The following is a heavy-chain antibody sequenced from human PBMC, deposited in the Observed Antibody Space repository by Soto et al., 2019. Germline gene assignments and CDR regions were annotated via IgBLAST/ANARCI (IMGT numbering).Heavy chain of an antibody. CDR2: IGTAGDT. V-gene: IGHV3-13*01. D-gene: IGHD6-19*01. Sequence: GGSLRLSCAASGFTFSSYDMHWVRQATGKGLEWVSAIGTAGDTYYPGSVKGRFTISRENAKNSLYLQMNSLRADDTAVYYCGKERRGSGWFVCSYWGQGSLGTAPQ. J-gene: IGHJ4*02. CDR1: GFTFSSYD. CDR3: GKERRGSGWFVCSY.